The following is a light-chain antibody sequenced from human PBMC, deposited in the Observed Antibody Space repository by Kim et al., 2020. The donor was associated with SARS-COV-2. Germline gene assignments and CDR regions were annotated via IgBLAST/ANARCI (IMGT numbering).Light chain of an antibody. CDR1: QNVRSW. J-gene: IGKJ4*01. Sequence: DIQMTQSPASVSASVGDRVTITCRASQNVRSWLAWYQQKPGKAPNLLIYTANSLQNGVPSRFSGSGSGTHFTLTISSLQPEDFATYYCQQANSFPLTFGGGTKVDIK. CDR2: TAN. V-gene: IGKV1-12*01. CDR3: QQANSFPLT.